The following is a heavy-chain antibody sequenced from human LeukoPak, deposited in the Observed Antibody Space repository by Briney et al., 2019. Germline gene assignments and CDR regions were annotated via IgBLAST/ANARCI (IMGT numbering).Heavy chain of an antibody. J-gene: IGHJ4*02. V-gene: IGHV5-51*01. CDR2: IYPGDPDT. CDR3: ARQGHSGSYYFDY. CDR1: GYSFTSYW. Sequence: GESLKISCTGYGYSFTSYWIGWVRQMPGKGLEWMGIIYPGDPDTRYSPSFQGQVTISADKSISTAYLQWSSLKASDTAMYYCARQGHSGSYYFDYWGQGTLVTVSS. D-gene: IGHD1-26*01.